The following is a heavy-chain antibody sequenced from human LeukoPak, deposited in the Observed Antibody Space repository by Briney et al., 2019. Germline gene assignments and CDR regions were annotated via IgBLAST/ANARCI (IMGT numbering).Heavy chain of an antibody. V-gene: IGHV3-23*01. D-gene: IGHD3-10*01. CDR2: ISGSGGST. J-gene: IGHJ4*02. CDR3: AKDLGNYYGSGSPRWYFDY. Sequence: GGSLRLSCAASGFTFSSYAMSWVRQAPGKGLEWVSAISGSGGSTYYADSVKGRFTISRDNSKNTLYLQMNSLRAEDTAVYYCAKDLGNYYGSGSPRWYFDYWGQGTLVTVSS. CDR1: GFTFSSYA.